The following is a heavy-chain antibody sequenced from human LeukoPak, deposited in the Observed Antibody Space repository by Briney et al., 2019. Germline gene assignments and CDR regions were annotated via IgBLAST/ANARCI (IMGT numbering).Heavy chain of an antibody. Sequence: PGGSLRLSCAASGFTVSRNYMSWVRQAPGKGLEWVSVIYSGGSTYYADSVKGRFTISRDNSKNTLYLQMNSLRAEDTAVYYCAREVIAVAGKNYFDYWGQGTLVTVSS. CDR2: IYSGGST. CDR3: AREVIAVAGKNYFDY. D-gene: IGHD6-19*01. CDR1: GFTVSRNY. V-gene: IGHV3-66*01. J-gene: IGHJ4*02.